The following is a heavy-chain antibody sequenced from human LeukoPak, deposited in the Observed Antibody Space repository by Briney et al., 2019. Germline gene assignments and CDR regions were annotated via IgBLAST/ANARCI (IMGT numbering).Heavy chain of an antibody. V-gene: IGHV4-39*01. D-gene: IGHD3-3*01. CDR1: DGSISSSSTY. CDR3: ARLLYDFWSASFDF. J-gene: IGHJ4*02. Sequence: PSETLSLTCTVSDGSISSSSTYWGWIRQPPGKGLEWIGSIYYTGKTYYNPSLKSRVTISVDTSKNQFSLRLSSVTAADTAVYYCARLLYDFWSASFDFWGQGTLVTVSS. CDR2: IYYTGKT.